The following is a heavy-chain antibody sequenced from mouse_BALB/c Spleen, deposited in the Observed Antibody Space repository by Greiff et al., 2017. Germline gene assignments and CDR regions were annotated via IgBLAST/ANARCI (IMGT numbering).Heavy chain of an antibody. J-gene: IGHJ1*01. CDR3: ARGDWYFDV. Sequence: EVKLVESGGGLVKPGGSLKLSCAASGFTFSSFGMHWVRQAPEKGLEWVAYISSGSSTIYYADTVKGRFTISRDNPKNTLFLQMTSLRSEDTAMYYCARGDWYFDVWGAGTTVTVSS. CDR1: GFTFSSFG. V-gene: IGHV5-17*02. CDR2: ISSGSSTI.